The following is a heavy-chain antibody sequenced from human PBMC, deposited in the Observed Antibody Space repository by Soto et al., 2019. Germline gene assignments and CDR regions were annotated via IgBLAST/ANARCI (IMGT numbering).Heavy chain of an antibody. V-gene: IGHV4-31*11. CDR1: GGSISSGGYS. Sequence: TSETLSLTCAVSGGSISSGGYSWSWIRQHPGKGLEWIGYIYYSGSTYYNPSLKSRVTISVDTSKNQFSLKLSSVTAADTAVYYCARRGAAAGTSNYYYYGMDVWGQGTTVTVSS. CDR3: ARRGAAAGTSNYYYYGMDV. CDR2: IYYSGST. J-gene: IGHJ6*02. D-gene: IGHD6-13*01.